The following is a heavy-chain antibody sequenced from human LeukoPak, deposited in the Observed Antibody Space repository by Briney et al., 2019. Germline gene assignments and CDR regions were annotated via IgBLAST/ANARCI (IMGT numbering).Heavy chain of an antibody. V-gene: IGHV1-46*01. CDR1: GYTFTSYY. J-gene: IGHJ5*02. D-gene: IGHD3-10*01. CDR3: AGDFIMVRGVMSGWFDP. Sequence: ASVKVSCKASGYTFTSYYMHWVRQAPGQGLEWMGIINPSGGSTSYAQKFQGRVTMTRDTSTSTVYMELSSLRSEDTAVYYCAGDFIMVRGVMSGWFDPWGQGTLVTVSS. CDR2: INPSGGST.